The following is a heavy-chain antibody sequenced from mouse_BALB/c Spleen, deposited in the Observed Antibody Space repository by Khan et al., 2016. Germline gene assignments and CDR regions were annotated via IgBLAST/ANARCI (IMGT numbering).Heavy chain of an antibody. J-gene: IGHJ2*01. Sequence: QVQLQQSGPELVKPGASVKMSCKASGYTFTSYYIHWVKQRPGQGLEWIGWIYPGDGTTKYNEKFKGKTTLTADKSSSTVYMLLSSLTSEDSAIYFGARITTVVGELDYWGQGTTLTVSS. CDR1: GYTFTSYY. CDR3: ARITTVVGELDY. V-gene: IGHV1S56*01. CDR2: IYPGDGTT. D-gene: IGHD1-1*01.